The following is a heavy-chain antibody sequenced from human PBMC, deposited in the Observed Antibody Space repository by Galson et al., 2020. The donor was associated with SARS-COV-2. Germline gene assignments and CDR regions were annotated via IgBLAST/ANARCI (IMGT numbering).Heavy chain of an antibody. Sequence: SETLSLTCTVSGGSISSDDYYWSWIRQPPGKALEWIGYIYYSGSSYYNPSLKSRVTMSVDTSKNQFSLMLNSVTAAYTAVYYCAREHSPDWFDPWGQGILVTVSS. CDR3: AREHSPDWFDP. CDR2: IYYSGSS. J-gene: IGHJ5*02. CDR1: GGSISSDDYY. V-gene: IGHV4-30-4*01.